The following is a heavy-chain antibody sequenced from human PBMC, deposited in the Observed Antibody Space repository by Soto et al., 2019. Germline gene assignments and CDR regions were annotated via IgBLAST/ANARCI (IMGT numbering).Heavy chain of an antibody. Sequence: EVRMLESGGGLVQPGGSLRLSCTVSGFTFRNYAMSWVRQAPGKGLQWVSTIDTSGGNTYYADSVKGRFTISRDNSKKTLFLQLSSLRDDDTAVYYCASDYWGQGTLVTVSS. J-gene: IGHJ4*02. CDR1: GFTFRNYA. V-gene: IGHV3-23*05. CDR2: IDTSGGNT. CDR3: ASDY.